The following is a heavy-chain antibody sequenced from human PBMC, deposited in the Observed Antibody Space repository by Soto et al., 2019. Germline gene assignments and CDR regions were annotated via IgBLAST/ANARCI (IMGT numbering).Heavy chain of an antibody. D-gene: IGHD6-6*01. J-gene: IGHJ4*02. V-gene: IGHV4-38-2*02. CDR1: GYSISSGYY. CDR3: ARDGGPGTPFSSSSPHDY. CDR2: IYHSGST. Sequence: SETLSLTCTVSGYSISSGYYWGWIRQPPGKGLEWIGSIYHSGSTYYNPALKSRVTISVDTSKNQFSLKLSSVTAADTAVYYCARDGGPGTPFSSSSPHDYWGQGTLVTVSS.